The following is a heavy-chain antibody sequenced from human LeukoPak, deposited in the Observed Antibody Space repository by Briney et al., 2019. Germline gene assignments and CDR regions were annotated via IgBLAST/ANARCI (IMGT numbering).Heavy chain of an antibody. CDR2: MNPNSGNT. J-gene: IGHJ3*02. V-gene: IGHV1-8*01. Sequence: ASVKVSCKASGYTFTSYDINWVRQATGQGLEWMGWMNPNSGNTGYAQKFQGRVTMTRNTSISTACMELSSLRSEDTAVYYCARGHGIAAAGTDAFDIWGQGTMVTVSS. CDR1: GYTFTSYD. D-gene: IGHD6-13*01. CDR3: ARGHGIAAAGTDAFDI.